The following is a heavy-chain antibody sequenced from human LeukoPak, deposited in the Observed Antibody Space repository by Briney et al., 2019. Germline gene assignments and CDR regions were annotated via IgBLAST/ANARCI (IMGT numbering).Heavy chain of an antibody. D-gene: IGHD3-9*01. J-gene: IGHJ4*02. V-gene: IGHV1-69*05. CDR3: ARNGDDILTGYYRY. CDR2: IIPIFGTA. Sequence: SVKVSCKASGGAFSSYAISWVRQAPGQGLEWMGGIIPIFGTANYAQKFQGRVTITTDESTSTAYMELSSLRSEDTAVYYCARNGDDILTGYYRYWGQGTLVTVSS. CDR1: GGAFSSYA.